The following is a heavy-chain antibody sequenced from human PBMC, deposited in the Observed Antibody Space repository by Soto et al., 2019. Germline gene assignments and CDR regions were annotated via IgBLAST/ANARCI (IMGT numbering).Heavy chain of an antibody. CDR3: ARVFFGVVNTRWSAL. CDR1: GYTFTGYY. V-gene: IGHV1-2*04. CDR2: INPNSGGT. J-gene: IGHJ1*01. D-gene: IGHD3-3*01. Sequence: GASVKVSCKASGYTFTGYYMHWVRQAPGQGLEWMGWINPNSGGTNYAQKFQGWVTMTRDTSISTAYMELSRLRSDDTAVYYCARVFFGVVNTRWSALWARGTPVPVSS.